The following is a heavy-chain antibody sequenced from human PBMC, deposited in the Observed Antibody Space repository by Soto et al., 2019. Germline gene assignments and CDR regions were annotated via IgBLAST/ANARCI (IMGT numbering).Heavy chain of an antibody. D-gene: IGHD2-8*01. J-gene: IGHJ3*02. CDR3: ARELRYCTNGVCFRHAFDI. V-gene: IGHV1-18*01. CDR1: VYTFTSYG. CDR2: ISAYNGNT. Sequence: ASLKVSCKASVYTFTSYGMFWVRQAPGQGLEWMGWISAYNGNTNYAQKLQGRVTMTTDTSTSTAYMELRSLRSDDTAVYYCARELRYCTNGVCFRHAFDIWGQGKMVTFSS.